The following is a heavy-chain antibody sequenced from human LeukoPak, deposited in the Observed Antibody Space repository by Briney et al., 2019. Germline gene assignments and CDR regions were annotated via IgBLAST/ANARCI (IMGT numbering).Heavy chain of an antibody. Sequence: GGSLRLSCAASGFTFSSYAMSWVRQAPGKGLEWVSAISGSGGSTYYADSVKGRFTISRDNSKNTLYLQMNSLRAEDTAVYYCAKLPAGRIAAAGRWGQYYFDYWGQGTLVTVSS. CDR2: ISGSGGST. J-gene: IGHJ4*02. D-gene: IGHD6-13*01. CDR3: AKLPAGRIAAAGRWGQYYFDY. CDR1: GFTFSSYA. V-gene: IGHV3-23*01.